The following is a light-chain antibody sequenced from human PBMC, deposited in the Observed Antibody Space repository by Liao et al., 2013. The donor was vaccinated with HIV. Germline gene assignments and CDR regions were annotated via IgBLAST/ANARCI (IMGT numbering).Light chain of an antibody. V-gene: IGLV3-1*01. CDR2: QDS. Sequence: SYKLTQPPSVSVFPGQTASIACSGDKLGDKYACWYQQKPGQSPVLIIYQDSRRPSGIPERFSGSNSGNTATLTISGTQPLDEADYYCQAWDSNTALFGTGTKVTVL. CDR1: KLGDKY. J-gene: IGLJ1*01. CDR3: QAWDSNTAL.